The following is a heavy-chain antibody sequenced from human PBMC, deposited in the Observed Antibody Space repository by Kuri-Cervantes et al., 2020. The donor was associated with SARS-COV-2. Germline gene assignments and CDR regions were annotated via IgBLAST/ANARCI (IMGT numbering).Heavy chain of an antibody. D-gene: IGHD2-2*01. CDR2: IKPEGGEK. Sequence: GGSLRLSCAASGFTFRSCWMSWVCQAPGKGLEWVAAIKPEGGEKHYVDSVRGRFTISRDDAKNSLYLQMNSLRAEDTAVYYCASLGGTSWHDYWGQGTLVTDSS. CDR3: ASLGGTSWHDY. CDR1: GFTFRSCW. V-gene: IGHV3-7*01. J-gene: IGHJ4*02.